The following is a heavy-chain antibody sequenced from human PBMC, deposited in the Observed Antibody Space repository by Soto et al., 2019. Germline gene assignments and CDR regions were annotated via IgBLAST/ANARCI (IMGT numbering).Heavy chain of an antibody. V-gene: IGHV3-49*03. Sequence: GGSLRLSCTASGFTFGDYAMSWFRQAPGKGLEWVGFIRSKAYGGTTEYAASVKGRFTISRDDSKSIAYLQMNSLKTEDTAVYYCTRDGSPLYDSSGYYYWGQGTLVTISS. CDR2: IRSKAYGGTT. D-gene: IGHD3-22*01. CDR3: TRDGSPLYDSSGYYY. CDR1: GFTFGDYA. J-gene: IGHJ4*02.